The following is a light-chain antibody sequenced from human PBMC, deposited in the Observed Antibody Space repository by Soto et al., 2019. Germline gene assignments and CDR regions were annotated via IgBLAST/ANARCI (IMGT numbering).Light chain of an antibody. Sequence: QSVLTQPPSTSGTPGQRVTISCSGSSSNIGSNAVNWYHQLPGTAPKLLIYTNNQQPSGVPDRFSGSTSGTSASLAISGLQSEDEADYYCGAWDDSLNTVLFGGGTKLTVL. CDR1: SSNIGSNA. V-gene: IGLV1-44*01. CDR3: GAWDDSLNTVL. J-gene: IGLJ2*01. CDR2: TNN.